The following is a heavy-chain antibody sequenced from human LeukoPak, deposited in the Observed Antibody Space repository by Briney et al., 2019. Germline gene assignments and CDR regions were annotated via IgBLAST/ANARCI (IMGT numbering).Heavy chain of an antibody. D-gene: IGHD3-22*01. CDR3: ARPIQIPNYYDSSGYPFDY. J-gene: IGHJ4*02. Sequence: GGSLRLSCAASGFTFSSYAMHWVRQAPGKGLEWVAVISYDGSNKYYADSVKGRFTISRVNSKNTLYLQMNSLRAEDTAVYYCARPIQIPNYYDSSGYPFDYWGQGTLVTVSS. V-gene: IGHV3-30-3*01. CDR2: ISYDGSNK. CDR1: GFTFSSYA.